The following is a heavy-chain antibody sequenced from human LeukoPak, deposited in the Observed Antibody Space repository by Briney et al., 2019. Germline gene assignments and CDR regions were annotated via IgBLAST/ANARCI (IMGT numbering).Heavy chain of an antibody. V-gene: IGHV1-2*02. CDR1: GYTFTGYY. J-gene: IGHJ5*02. D-gene: IGHD3-10*01. CDR2: INPHSVAT. Sequence: ASVKVSCKASGYTFTGYYIHWVRQAPGQGPEWMGWINPHSVATNYAQKFQGRVTMTRDTSISTAFMELSSLRSDDTAMYYCSRDLLMYYSGSGESTWGQGTQVTVSS. CDR3: SRDLLMYYSGSGEST.